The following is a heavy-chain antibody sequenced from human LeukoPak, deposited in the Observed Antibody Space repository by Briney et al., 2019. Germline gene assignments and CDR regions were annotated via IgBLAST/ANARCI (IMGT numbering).Heavy chain of an antibody. CDR3: ARRGGSSSRRSPIDY. D-gene: IGHD6-6*01. J-gene: IGHJ4*02. V-gene: IGHV3-7*01. Sequence: GGSLRLSCTASGFTFSDYWMTWVRQAPGKGPEWVANIKQNGSQRYYVDSVRGRFTISRDNAKNSLFLQMNGLRAEDTAVYYCARRGGSSSRRSPIDYWGQGTLVTVSS. CDR1: GFTFSDYW. CDR2: IKQNGSQR.